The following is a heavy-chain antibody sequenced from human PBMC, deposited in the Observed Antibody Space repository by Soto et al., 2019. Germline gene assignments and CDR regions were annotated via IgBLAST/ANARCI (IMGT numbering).Heavy chain of an antibody. CDR2: ISGYNGDT. Sequence: QGQLVQSGGEVKKPGASVKVSCKASGYTFTRYGISWVRQAPGQGLEWMGWISGYNGDTKYAQKFQGSVTMTVDTSTTTAYMELRSLTSDDRAVYYCAKNGQPPYYYYGMDVWGQGTTVTVSS. CDR3: AKNGQPPYYYYGMDV. CDR1: GYTFTRYG. V-gene: IGHV1-18*01. J-gene: IGHJ6*02. D-gene: IGHD2-8*01.